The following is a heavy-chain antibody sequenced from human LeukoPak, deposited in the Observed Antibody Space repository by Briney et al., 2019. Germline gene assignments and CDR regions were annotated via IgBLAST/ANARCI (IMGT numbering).Heavy chain of an antibody. V-gene: IGHV3-7*01. CDR2: IKEDGSEK. D-gene: IGHD1-1*01. J-gene: IGHJ4*02. CDR1: GFTFSSYW. Sequence: GGSLRLSCAASGFTFSSYWTSWVRQAPGKGLEWVANIKEDGSEKYYVDSVKGRFTISRDNTKNSLYLEMNSLRVEDTAVYYCSTIGYYWGQGTLVTVSS. CDR3: STIGYY.